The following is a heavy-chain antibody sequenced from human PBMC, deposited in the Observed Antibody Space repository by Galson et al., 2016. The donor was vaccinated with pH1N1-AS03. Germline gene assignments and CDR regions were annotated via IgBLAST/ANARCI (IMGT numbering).Heavy chain of an antibody. Sequence: ETLSLTCTVSGGSMSGYYWSRIRQSPERGLEWIGCVYYSGTPTYNPSLKSRISMSVDTSKNQLPLILNSVTAADTAVYFCARHYAWYYDFRLDVWGRGTTVTVSS. CDR3: ARHYAWYYDFRLDV. CDR1: GGSMSGYY. V-gene: IGHV4-59*08. D-gene: IGHD3/OR15-3a*01. J-gene: IGHJ6*02. CDR2: VYYSGTP.